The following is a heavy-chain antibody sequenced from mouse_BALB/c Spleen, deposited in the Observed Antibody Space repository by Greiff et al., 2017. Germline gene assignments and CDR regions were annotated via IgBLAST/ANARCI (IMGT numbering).Heavy chain of an antibody. Sequence: EVKVVESGGGLVQPGGSRKLSCAASGFTFSSFGMHWVRQAPEKGLEWVAYISSGSSTIYYADTVKGRFTISRDNPKNTLFLQMTSLRSEDTAMYYCARWVGRGFDYWGQGTTLTVSS. J-gene: IGHJ2*01. V-gene: IGHV5-17*02. D-gene: IGHD1-1*01. CDR3: ARWVGRGFDY. CDR2: ISSGSSTI. CDR1: GFTFSSFG.